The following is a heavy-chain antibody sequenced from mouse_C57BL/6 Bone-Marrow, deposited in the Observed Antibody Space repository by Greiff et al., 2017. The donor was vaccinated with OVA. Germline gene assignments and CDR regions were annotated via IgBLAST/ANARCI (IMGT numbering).Heavy chain of an antibody. CDR1: GYTFTSYW. Sequence: VQLQQSGAELAKPGASVKLSCKASGYTFTSYWMHWVKQRPGQGLEWIGYINPSSGYTKYNQKFKDMATLTADKSSSTAYMQLSSLTYEDSAVYYGARSGGWLPAWFAYWGQGTLVTVSA. CDR3: ARSGGWLPAWFAY. J-gene: IGHJ3*01. V-gene: IGHV1-7*01. CDR2: INPSSGYT. D-gene: IGHD2-3*01.